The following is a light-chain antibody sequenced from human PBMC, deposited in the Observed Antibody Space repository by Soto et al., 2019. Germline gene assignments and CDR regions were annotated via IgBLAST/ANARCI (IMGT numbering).Light chain of an antibody. V-gene: IGLV1-47*01. CDR1: SSTFANNY. CDR3: AAYTGNWNGPV. J-gene: IGLJ2*01. CDR2: RTH. Sequence: QSALTQPPTVSGTPGQRDSISCSGDSSTFANNYVHWYQQVPAAAPKLLTYRTHQRPSGVPERFSGSKSGTSASLTISGLRPEDEAQYYCAAYTGNWNGPVFGGGTKLTVL.